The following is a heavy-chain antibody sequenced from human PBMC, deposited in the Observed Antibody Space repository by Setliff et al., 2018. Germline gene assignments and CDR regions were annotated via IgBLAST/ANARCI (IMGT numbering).Heavy chain of an antibody. J-gene: IGHJ4*02. CDR3: ANYEQRPRNLDY. CDR2: ISNSGGEI. CDR1: GFTFNNNF. V-gene: IGHV3-23*01. D-gene: IGHD6-25*01. Sequence: GGSLRLSCAASGFTFNNNFMIWVRQAPGKGLEWVSSISNSGGEIHYADSVKGRFTISRDNPRSTLYLQMNSLRAEDTALYYCANYEQRPRNLDYWGQGTLVTVSS.